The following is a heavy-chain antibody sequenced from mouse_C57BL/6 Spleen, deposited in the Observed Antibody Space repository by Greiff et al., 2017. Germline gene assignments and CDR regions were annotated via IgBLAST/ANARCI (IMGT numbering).Heavy chain of an antibody. CDR1: GYTFTDYY. CDR2: INPNNGGT. J-gene: IGHJ4*01. V-gene: IGHV1-26*01. D-gene: IGHD2-1*01. Sequence: VQLQQSGPELVKPGASVKISCKASGYTFTDYYMNWVKQSHGKSLEWIGDINPNNGGTSYNQKFKGKATLTVDKSSSTAYMELRSLTSEDSAVYYCARGGYGNRYYAMDYWGQGTSVTVSS. CDR3: ARGGYGNRYYAMDY.